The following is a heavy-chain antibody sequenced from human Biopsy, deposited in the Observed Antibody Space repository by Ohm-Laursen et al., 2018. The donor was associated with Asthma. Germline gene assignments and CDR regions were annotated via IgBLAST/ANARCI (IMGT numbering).Heavy chain of an antibody. D-gene: IGHD5-12*01. V-gene: IGHV3-30*18. CDR2: ISYDGNHK. Sequence: SLRLSCTASGFTFRTYAMHWVRQAPGKGLEWVAVISYDGNHKFYEDSVKGRFTISRDNSKNTLYLQMNSLRTEDTAVYYCAKRRGYSGHDNDYWGQGTLVIVSS. CDR3: AKRRGYSGHDNDY. J-gene: IGHJ4*02. CDR1: GFTFRTYA.